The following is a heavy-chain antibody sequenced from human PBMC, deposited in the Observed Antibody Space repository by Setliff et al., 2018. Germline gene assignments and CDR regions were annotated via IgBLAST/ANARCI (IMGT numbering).Heavy chain of an antibody. CDR3: TTDPAPTFGGVIGAAFDI. Sequence: PGGSLRLSCAASGLTFPNAWMNRVRQAPGKGLEWVGRIKGKTDGLTTDYAAPVKGRVTIPRDDSKNTLYLQMNSLKTEDTAVYYCTTDPAPTFGGVIGAAFDIWGQGTMVTVSS. J-gene: IGHJ3*02. CDR2: IKGKTDGLTT. D-gene: IGHD3-16*01. V-gene: IGHV3-15*07. CDR1: GLTFPNAW.